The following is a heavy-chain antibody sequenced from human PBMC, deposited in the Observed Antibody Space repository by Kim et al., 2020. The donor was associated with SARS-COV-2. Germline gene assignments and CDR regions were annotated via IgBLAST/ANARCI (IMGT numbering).Heavy chain of an antibody. V-gene: IGHV3-30*02. CDR2: IWYDGTNK. Sequence: LSLTCAASGFTFSSSGMHWVRQAPGKGLEWVAIIWYDGTNKYYADSVKGRFTISRDNSQNTVYLQMNSLRTEDTAVYYCAKDKWGSSWFLDYWGQGTLVTVSS. J-gene: IGHJ4*02. CDR1: GFTFSSSG. CDR3: AKDKWGSSWFLDY. D-gene: IGHD6-13*01.